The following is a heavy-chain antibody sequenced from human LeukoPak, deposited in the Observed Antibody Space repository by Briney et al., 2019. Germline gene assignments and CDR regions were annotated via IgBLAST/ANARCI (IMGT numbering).Heavy chain of an antibody. CDR1: GLTISSYS. J-gene: IGHJ4*02. V-gene: IGHV3-48*01. Sequence: GGSLRLSCAASGLTISSYSMNWVRQAPGKGLQWVSYISSSSSTIYYADSVKGRFTISRDNAKNSLYLQMNSLRAEDTGVYYCARALWFGETFPAYWGQGTLVTVSS. D-gene: IGHD3-10*01. CDR2: ISSSSSTI. CDR3: ARALWFGETFPAY.